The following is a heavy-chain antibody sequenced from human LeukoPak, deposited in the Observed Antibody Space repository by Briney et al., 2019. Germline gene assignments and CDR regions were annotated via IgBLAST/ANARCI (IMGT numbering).Heavy chain of an antibody. J-gene: IGHJ6*03. D-gene: IGHD3-9*01. Sequence: ASVKVSCKASGYTFTNYGVIWVRQAPGQGLEWMGWISAYNGNTNYAQKLQGRVTMTTDTSTSTAYMELRSLRSDDTAVYYCPRDLGRYHILTGAPTTRYMDVWGNETTVTVSS. V-gene: IGHV1-18*01. CDR3: PRDLGRYHILTGAPTTRYMDV. CDR2: ISAYNGNT. CDR1: GYTFTNYG.